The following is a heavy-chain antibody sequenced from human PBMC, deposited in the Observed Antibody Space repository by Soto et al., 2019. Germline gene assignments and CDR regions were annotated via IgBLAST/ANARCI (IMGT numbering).Heavy chain of an antibody. CDR3: ARGLIVVANWFDP. V-gene: IGHV3-48*01. J-gene: IGHJ5*02. Sequence: PGGSLRLSCAASGFTFSSYSMNWVRQAPGKGLEWVSYISSSSSTIYYADSEKSRNTISRDIAKNSLYLQMNSLRAEDTAVYYCARGLIVVANWFDPWGQGT. D-gene: IGHD3-22*01. CDR2: ISSSSSTI. CDR1: GFTFSSYS.